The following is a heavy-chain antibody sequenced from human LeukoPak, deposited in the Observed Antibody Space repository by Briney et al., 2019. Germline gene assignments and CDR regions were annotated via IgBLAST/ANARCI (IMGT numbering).Heavy chain of an antibody. J-gene: IGHJ3*02. CDR3: AKAIVLLISGNAFDI. CDR1: GFTVSSNS. V-gene: IGHV3-53*01. Sequence: GGSLRLSCTDSGFTVSSNSMSWVRQAPGKGLEWVSFIYSDNTHYSDSVKGRFTISRDNSKNTVYLQMNSLRAEDTAVYYCAKAIVLLISGNAFDIWGQGTTVTVSS. CDR2: IYSDNT. D-gene: IGHD2/OR15-2a*01.